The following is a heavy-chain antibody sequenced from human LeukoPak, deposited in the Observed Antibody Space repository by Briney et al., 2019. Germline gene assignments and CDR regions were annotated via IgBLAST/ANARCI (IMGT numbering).Heavy chain of an antibody. D-gene: IGHD4-17*01. J-gene: IGHJ4*02. V-gene: IGHV4-59*01. Sequence: SETLSLTCTVSDGSITNYDWSWVRQPPGRGLEFIGHVHYSGTANYNHSLRSRVTISIDTSKKHFFLKLKSVTAADTAVYYCARGYGDFRVEGRYFHSWGQGTLVSVCS. CDR3: ARGYGDFRVEGRYFHS. CDR1: DGSITNYD. CDR2: VHYSGTA.